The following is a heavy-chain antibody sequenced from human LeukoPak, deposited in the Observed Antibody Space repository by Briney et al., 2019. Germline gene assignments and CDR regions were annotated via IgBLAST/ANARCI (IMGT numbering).Heavy chain of an antibody. CDR3: ARDPPDSRNWASRAFDI. V-gene: IGHV4-31*03. CDR1: GGSINTGGYY. CDR2: IYHSGST. Sequence: SETLSLTCSVSGGSINTGGYYWSWIRQHPGKGLEWIAYIYHSGSTFYNPSLKSRVIISIDTSKNQFSLRLSSVTAADTAVYYCARDPPDSRNWASRAFDIWGQGTMVTVSS. D-gene: IGHD3-22*01. J-gene: IGHJ3*02.